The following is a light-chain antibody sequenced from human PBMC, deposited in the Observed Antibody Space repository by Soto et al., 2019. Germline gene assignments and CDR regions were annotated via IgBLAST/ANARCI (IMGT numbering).Light chain of an antibody. Sequence: EIVLTQSPGTLSLSPGERATLSCRASQSVSGSYLAWYQQKSDQAPRLLIYGASSRATGIPDRFSGSGSGTDFTLTISRLEPEDFAVYYCQQYASSAGTFGQGTKLEIK. CDR1: QSVSGSY. V-gene: IGKV3-20*01. CDR2: GAS. CDR3: QQYASSAGT. J-gene: IGKJ2*01.